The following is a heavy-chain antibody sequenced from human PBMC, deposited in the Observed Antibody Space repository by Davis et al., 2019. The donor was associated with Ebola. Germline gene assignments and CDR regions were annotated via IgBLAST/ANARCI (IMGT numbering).Heavy chain of an antibody. Sequence: SVKVSCKASGGTFSSYAISWVRQAPGQGLEWMGGIIPIFGTANYAQKFQGRVTITADESTSTAYMELSSLRSEDTAVYYCASVGRVTTRFDYWGQGTLVTVSS. D-gene: IGHD4-17*01. V-gene: IGHV1-69*13. J-gene: IGHJ4*02. CDR1: GGTFSSYA. CDR3: ASVGRVTTRFDY. CDR2: IIPIFGTA.